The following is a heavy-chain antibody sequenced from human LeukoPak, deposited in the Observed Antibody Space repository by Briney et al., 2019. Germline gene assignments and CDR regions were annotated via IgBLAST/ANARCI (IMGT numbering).Heavy chain of an antibody. V-gene: IGHV4-59*01. CDR2: IYYSGST. CDR1: GGSISSYY. Sequence: TSETLSLTCTVSGGSISSYYWSWIRQPPGKGLEWIGYIYYSGSTNYNPSLKSRVTISVDTSKNQFSLKLSSVTAADTAVYYCASWDSSGYYDYWGQGTLVTVSS. J-gene: IGHJ4*02. CDR3: ASWDSSGYYDY. D-gene: IGHD3-22*01.